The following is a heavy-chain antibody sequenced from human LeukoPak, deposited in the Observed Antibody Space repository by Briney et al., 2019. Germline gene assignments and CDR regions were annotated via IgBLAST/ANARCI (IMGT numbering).Heavy chain of an antibody. V-gene: IGHV4-31*03. D-gene: IGHD3-22*01. J-gene: IGHJ4*02. CDR3: VGYDSSGYTGDY. Sequence: SETLSLTCTVSGGSISSGGYYWSWIRQHPGKGLEWIGYIYYSGSTYYNPSLKSRVTISVDTSKNQFSLKLSSVTAADTAVYYCVGYDSSGYTGDYWGQGTLVTVSS. CDR1: GGSISSGGYY. CDR2: IYYSGST.